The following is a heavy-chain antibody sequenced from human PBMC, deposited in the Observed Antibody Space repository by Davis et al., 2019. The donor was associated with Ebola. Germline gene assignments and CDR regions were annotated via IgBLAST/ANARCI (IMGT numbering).Heavy chain of an antibody. CDR2: IIPIFGTA. V-gene: IGHV1-69*13. J-gene: IGHJ6*02. CDR3: ARDLAAAATGYYYGMDV. D-gene: IGHD6-13*01. CDR1: GGTFSSYA. Sequence: SVKVSCKASGGTFSSYAISWVRQAPGQGLEWMGGIIPIFGTANYAQKFQGRVTITADESTSTAYMELSSLRSEDTAVYYCARDLAAAATGYYYGMDVWGQGTTVTVSS.